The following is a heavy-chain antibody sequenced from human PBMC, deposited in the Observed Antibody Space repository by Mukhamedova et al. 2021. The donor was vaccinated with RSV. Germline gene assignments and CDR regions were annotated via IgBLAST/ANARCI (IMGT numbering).Heavy chain of an antibody. J-gene: IGHJ5*02. CDR3: ARGGGTYSGSYHNWIDP. CDR2: INPSGDST. Sequence: GQGLERMGIINPSGDSTSYAQKFQGRVTMTRDTSTSTGYMELSSLRSEDTAVYYCARGGGTYSGSYHNWIDPWGQGTLVTVSS. V-gene: IGHV1-46*01. D-gene: IGHD1-26*01.